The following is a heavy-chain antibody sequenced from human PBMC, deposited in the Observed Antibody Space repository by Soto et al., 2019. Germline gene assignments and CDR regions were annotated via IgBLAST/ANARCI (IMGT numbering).Heavy chain of an antibody. V-gene: IGHV3-74*01. CDR1: GFTFSRHW. D-gene: IGHD3-10*01. CDR3: VRGTSDWYGVDF. J-gene: IGHJ4*01. Sequence: EVHLVESGGGLVQPGGSLRLSCAVSGFTFSRHWMHWVRQAPGKGLQWVSRINTDGSGTNYADSVEGRFTISRDNTKNTLYLQMTSLSGEDTAQYCGVRGTSDWYGVDFWGHGTVVTVCS. CDR2: INTDGSGT.